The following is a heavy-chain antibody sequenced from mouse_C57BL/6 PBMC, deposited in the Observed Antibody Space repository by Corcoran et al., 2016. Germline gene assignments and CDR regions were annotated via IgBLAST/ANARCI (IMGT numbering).Heavy chain of an antibody. CDR2: IYPRSGNT. D-gene: IGHD2-4*01. J-gene: IGHJ2*01. CDR3: ARGFYDYDDAFDY. CDR1: GYTFTSYG. Sequence: QVQLQQSGAELARPGASVKLSCKASGYTFTSYGISWVKQRTGQGLEWIGEIYPRSGNTYYNEKFKGKTTLTADKSSSTAYMELRSLTSEDSAVYFCARGFYDYDDAFDYCGQGTTLTVSS. V-gene: IGHV1-81*01.